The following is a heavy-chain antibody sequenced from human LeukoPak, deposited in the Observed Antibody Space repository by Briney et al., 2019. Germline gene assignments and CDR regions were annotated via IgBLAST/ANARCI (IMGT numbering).Heavy chain of an antibody. V-gene: IGHV4-39*01. Sequence: SETLSLTCNGSDDYITTTNYYWAWIRQPPGKGLEWIASVFYSGTTYYNPSLKSRVVISMDTSRKQISLRLSSVTATDTAIYYCARRSRLYKHETTGYHDSWGQGTLVTVSS. CDR2: VFYSGTT. CDR1: DDYITTTNYY. CDR3: ARRSRLYKHETTGYHDS. D-gene: IGHD3-9*01. J-gene: IGHJ4*02.